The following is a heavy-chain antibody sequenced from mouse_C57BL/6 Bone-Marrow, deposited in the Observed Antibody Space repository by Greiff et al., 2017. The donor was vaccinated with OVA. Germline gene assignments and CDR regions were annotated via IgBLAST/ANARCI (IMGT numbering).Heavy chain of an antibody. J-gene: IGHJ2*01. CDR1: GYTFASYG. V-gene: IGHV1-81*01. Sequence: QVQLQQSGAELARPGASVKLSCKASGYTFASYGISWVKQRTGQGLEWIGEIYPRSGNTYYNEKFKGKATLTADKSSSTAYMELRSLTSEASAVYFCARGRGYSNFDYWGQGTTLTVSS. D-gene: IGHD2-5*01. CDR3: ARGRGYSNFDY. CDR2: IYPRSGNT.